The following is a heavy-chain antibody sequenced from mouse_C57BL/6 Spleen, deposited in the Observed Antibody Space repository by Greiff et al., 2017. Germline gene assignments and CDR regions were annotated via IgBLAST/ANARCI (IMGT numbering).Heavy chain of an antibody. D-gene: IGHD2-1*01. J-gene: IGHJ3*01. Sequence: QVQLQQPGAELVRPGSSVKLSCKASGYTFTSYWMHWVKQRPIQGLEWIGNIDPSDSDTHYNQKFKDKATLPVEKSSSKAYLQLSSLSSDDSAVYYCSGGTYGNYPWFAYWGQGTLVTVSA. CDR1: GYTFTSYW. V-gene: IGHV1-52*01. CDR3: SGGTYGNYPWFAY. CDR2: IDPSDSDT.